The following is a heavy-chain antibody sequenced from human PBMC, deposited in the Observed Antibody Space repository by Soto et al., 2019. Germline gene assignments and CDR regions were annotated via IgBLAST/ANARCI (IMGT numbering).Heavy chain of an antibody. CDR2: IYYSGST. CDR3: ARGGGYSYGDIDY. Sequence: PSETLSLTCTVSGGSISSGDYYWSWIRQPPGKGLEWIGYIYYSGSTYYNPSLKSRVTISVDTSKNQFSLKLSSVTAADTAVYYCARGGGYSYGDIDYWGQGTLVTVSS. D-gene: IGHD5-18*01. J-gene: IGHJ4*02. CDR1: GGSISSGDYY. V-gene: IGHV4-30-4*01.